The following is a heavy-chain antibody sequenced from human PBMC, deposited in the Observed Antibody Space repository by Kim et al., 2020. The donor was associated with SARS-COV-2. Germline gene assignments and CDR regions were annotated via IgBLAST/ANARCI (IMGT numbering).Heavy chain of an antibody. V-gene: IGHV1-18*01. Sequence: ASVKVSCKASGYTFTSYGISWVRQAPGQGLEWMGWISAYNGNTNYAQKLQGRVTMTTDTSTSTAYMELRSLRSDDTAVYYCARHGYSGSYRTVGYYFDYWGQGTLVTVSS. CDR1: GYTFTSYG. CDR2: ISAYNGNT. D-gene: IGHD1-26*01. J-gene: IGHJ4*02. CDR3: ARHGYSGSYRTVGYYFDY.